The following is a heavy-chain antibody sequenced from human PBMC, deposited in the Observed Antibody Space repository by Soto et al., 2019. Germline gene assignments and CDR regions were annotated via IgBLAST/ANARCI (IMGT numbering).Heavy chain of an antibody. Sequence: QVQVQQWGAGLLKPSETLTLTCAVSGVPFTAFYWTWIRQAPGKGLEWIGEINHRGKTVYSPSPGSRVTLSADTSKSQVSLELTSVTAADTAVYYCARGRSFYDSSGYRFDDWGQGTLVTVSS. CDR3: ARGRSFYDSSGYRFDD. CDR2: INHRGKT. V-gene: IGHV4-34*01. J-gene: IGHJ4*02. CDR1: GVPFTAFY. D-gene: IGHD3-22*01.